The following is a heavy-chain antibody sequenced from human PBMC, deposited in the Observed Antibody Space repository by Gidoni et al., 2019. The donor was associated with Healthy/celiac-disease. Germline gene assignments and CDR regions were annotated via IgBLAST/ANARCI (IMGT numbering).Heavy chain of an antibody. J-gene: IGHJ4*02. CDR2: IYYSGST. CDR1: GGSISSYY. V-gene: IGHV4-59*08. Sequence: QVQLQESGPGLVKPSETLSLTCTVSGGSISSYYWSWIRQPPGKGLEWIGYIYYSGSTNYNPSLKSRVTISVDTSKNQFSLKLSSVTAADTAVYYCARGSWELHPFDYWGQGTLVTVSS. D-gene: IGHD1-26*01. CDR3: ARGSWELHPFDY.